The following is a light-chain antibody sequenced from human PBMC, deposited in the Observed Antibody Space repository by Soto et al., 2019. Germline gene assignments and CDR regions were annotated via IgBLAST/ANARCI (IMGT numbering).Light chain of an antibody. J-gene: IGKJ5*01. CDR1: QSIGKH. CDR2: GAS. CDR3: QQGYSSPAT. Sequence: DIQMTQSPSVLSSSLVDIFAITFRASQSIGKHLNWYQQKPGKAPKFLIYGASTLQSGVPSRFTGSGSGTDFTLTVNSLQAEDFATYYCQQGYSSPATFGQGTRLEIK. V-gene: IGKV1-39*01.